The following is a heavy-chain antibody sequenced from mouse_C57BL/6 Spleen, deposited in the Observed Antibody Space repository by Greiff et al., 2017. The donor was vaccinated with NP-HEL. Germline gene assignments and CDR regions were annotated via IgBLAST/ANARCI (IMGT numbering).Heavy chain of an antibody. CDR1: GYAFSSYW. D-gene: IGHD2-13*01. CDR2: IYPGDGDT. CDR3: ARVTNGFSAY. V-gene: IGHV1-80*01. J-gene: IGHJ3*01. Sequence: VMLVESGAELVKPGASVKISCKASGYAFSSYWMNWVKQRPGKGLEWIGQIYPGDGDTNYNGKFKGKATLTADKSSSTAYMQLSSLTSEASAVYFCARVTNGFSAYWGQGTLVTVSA.